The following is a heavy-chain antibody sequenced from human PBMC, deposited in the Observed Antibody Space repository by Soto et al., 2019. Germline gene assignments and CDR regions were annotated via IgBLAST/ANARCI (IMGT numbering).Heavy chain of an antibody. V-gene: IGHV3-23*01. J-gene: IGHJ5*02. CDR3: AKDSVTTFEDPNWFEP. Sequence: EVQLLESGVGLVQPGGSLRLSGAASGFTFSSYAMSWVREAPGKGLEWVSAISGSGGSTYYADSVKGRFTISRDNSKNTLYLQMNSLRAEDTAVYYCAKDSVTTFEDPNWFEPWGQGTLVTVSS. CDR1: GFTFSSYA. CDR2: ISGSGGST. D-gene: IGHD3-16*01.